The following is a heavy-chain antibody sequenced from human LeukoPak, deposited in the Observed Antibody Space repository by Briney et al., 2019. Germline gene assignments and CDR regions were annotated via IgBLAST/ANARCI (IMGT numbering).Heavy chain of an antibody. Sequence: GGSLRLSCVGSGFTFDDYAMHWVRQAPGKGLEWVSAISYNRDATGYADSVKGRFTISRDNAKNSLFLQMNSLRAEDTAVYFCARLYFTGGNPLSGDNHHGNFDSWGQGTLVTVSS. V-gene: IGHV3-9*01. D-gene: IGHD2-8*02. J-gene: IGHJ4*02. CDR2: ISYNRDAT. CDR1: GFTFDDYA. CDR3: ARLYFTGGNPLSGDNHHGNFDS.